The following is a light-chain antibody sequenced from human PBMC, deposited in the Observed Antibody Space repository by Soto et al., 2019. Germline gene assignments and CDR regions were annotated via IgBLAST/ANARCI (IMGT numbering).Light chain of an antibody. Sequence: DIQMTQSPSSLSASVGDRLTITCRASQSISSYLNWYQQKPGKAPKLLIYTASSLQSGVPSRFSGSGSGTDFTLTISSLHPDDFATYYCQQYNSYSPTFGQGTKVDI. CDR2: TAS. CDR1: QSISSY. CDR3: QQYNSYSPT. J-gene: IGKJ1*01. V-gene: IGKV1-39*01.